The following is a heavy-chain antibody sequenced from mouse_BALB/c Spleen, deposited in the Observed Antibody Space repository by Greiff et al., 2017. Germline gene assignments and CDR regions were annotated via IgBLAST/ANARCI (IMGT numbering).Heavy chain of an antibody. CDR1: GFNIKDTY. D-gene: IGHD2-1*01. CDR3: NVDGNYGWFAY. V-gene: IGHV14-4*02. Sequence: DVMLVESGAELVKPGASVKLSCTASGFNIKDTYMHWVKQRPEQGLEWIGRIDPENGDTEYAPKFQGKATMTADTSSNTAYLQLSSLTSEDTAVYYCNVDGNYGWFAYWGQGTLVTVSA. CDR2: IDPENGDT. J-gene: IGHJ3*01.